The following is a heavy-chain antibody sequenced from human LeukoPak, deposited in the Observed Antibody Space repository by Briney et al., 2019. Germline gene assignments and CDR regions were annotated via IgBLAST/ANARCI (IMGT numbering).Heavy chain of an antibody. V-gene: IGHV4-34*01. Sequence: SETLSLTCAVYGGSFSGYYWSWIREPPGKGLEWIGEINHRGSTNYNPSLKSRVTISVDTSKNQFSLKLSSVTAADTAVYYCARAGNIVVVPAADFDYWGQGTLVTVSS. CDR2: INHRGST. D-gene: IGHD2-2*01. J-gene: IGHJ4*02. CDR3: ARAGNIVVVPAADFDY. CDR1: GGSFSGYY.